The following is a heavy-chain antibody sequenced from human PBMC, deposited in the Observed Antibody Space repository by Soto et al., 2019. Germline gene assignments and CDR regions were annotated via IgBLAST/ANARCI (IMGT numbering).Heavy chain of an antibody. CDR3: ARGFIYRGSSSWYRKGEWFDP. J-gene: IGHJ5*02. V-gene: IGHV1-69*01. CDR2: IIPIFGTA. CDR1: GRTFSSYA. D-gene: IGHD6-13*01. Sequence: QVQLVQSGAEVKKPGSSVKVSCKASGRTFSSYAISWVRQAPGQGLEWMGGIIPIFGTANYAQKFQGRVTITADESTSTAYMELSSLRSEDTAVYYCARGFIYRGSSSWYRKGEWFDPWGQGTLVTVSS.